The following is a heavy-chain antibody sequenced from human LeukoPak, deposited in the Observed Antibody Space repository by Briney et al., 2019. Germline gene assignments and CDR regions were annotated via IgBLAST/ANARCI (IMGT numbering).Heavy chain of an antibody. CDR3: ARDRGYSSSSGHFDY. CDR2: ISSSSSYI. J-gene: IGHJ4*02. D-gene: IGHD6-6*01. Sequence: GGSLRLSCAASGFTFSSYSMNWVRQAPGKGLEWVSSISSSSSYIYYADSGKGRFTISRDNAKNSLYLQMNSLRAEDTAVYYCARDRGYSSSSGHFDYWGQGTLVTVSS. V-gene: IGHV3-21*01. CDR1: GFTFSSYS.